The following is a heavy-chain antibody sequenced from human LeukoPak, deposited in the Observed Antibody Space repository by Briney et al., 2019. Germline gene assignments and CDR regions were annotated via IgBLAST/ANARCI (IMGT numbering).Heavy chain of an antibody. V-gene: IGHV3-74*01. D-gene: IGHD2-15*01. J-gene: IGHJ4*02. CDR3: ARARNCSSGTCYKDY. CDR1: GLTFSGYW. CDR2: INGDGSST. Sequence: PGGSLRLSCAASGLTFSGYWMHWVRQAPGKGLVWVSRINGDGSSTSYADSVKGRFTISRDNAKNTLYLQMNSLGAEDKAVYYCARARNCSSGTCYKDYWGQGTLVTVSS.